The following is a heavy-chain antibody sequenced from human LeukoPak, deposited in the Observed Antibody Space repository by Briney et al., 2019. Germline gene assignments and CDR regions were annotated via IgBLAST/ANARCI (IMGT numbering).Heavy chain of an antibody. CDR1: GFTFSDYA. CDR2: INPDGGS. Sequence: GGSLRLSCQASGFTFSDYAMSWVRQAPGKGMEWVSSINPDGGSFFADSVKGRSSISRDDSRSVVYLQMNTLSAEGTAVYYCARSGVATCHYWGQGILVTVSS. J-gene: IGHJ4*02. V-gene: IGHV3-23*01. D-gene: IGHD3-10*01. CDR3: ARSGVATCHY.